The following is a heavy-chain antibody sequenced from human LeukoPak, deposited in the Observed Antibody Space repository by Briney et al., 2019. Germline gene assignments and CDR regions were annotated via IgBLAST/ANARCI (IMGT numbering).Heavy chain of an antibody. V-gene: IGHV4-30-2*01. CDR2: IYHSGST. Sequence: SQTLSLTCTVSGGSISSGGYYWSWIRQPPGKGLEWIGYIYHSGSTYYNPSLKSRVTISVDRSKNQFSLKLSSVTAADTAVYYCARIRGYSGYDWVRPHYFDYWGQGTLVTVSS. CDR1: GGSISSGGYY. CDR3: ARIRGYSGYDWVRPHYFDY. D-gene: IGHD5-12*01. J-gene: IGHJ4*02.